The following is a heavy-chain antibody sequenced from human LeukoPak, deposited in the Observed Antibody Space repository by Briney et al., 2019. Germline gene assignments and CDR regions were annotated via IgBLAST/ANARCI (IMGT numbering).Heavy chain of an antibody. J-gene: IGHJ6*02. CDR2: IYYSGST. Sequence: SETLSLTCTVSGGSISSYYWSWIRQPPGKGLEWIGYIYYSGSTNYNPSLKSRVTISVDTSKTQFSLKLNSLTAADTAMYYCARVGGTNYYYYGMDVWGQGTTVTVSS. V-gene: IGHV4-59*01. CDR1: GGSISSYY. CDR3: ARVGGTNYYYYGMDV.